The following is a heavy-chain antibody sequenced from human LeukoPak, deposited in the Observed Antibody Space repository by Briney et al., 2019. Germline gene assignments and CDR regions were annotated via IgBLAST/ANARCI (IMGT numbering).Heavy chain of an antibody. CDR2: INSDWSNT. J-gene: IGHJ5*02. Sequence: PGGSLTLSCAPSGFTFSSYWMHWVRQAPGKGRVWVSRINSDWSNTSYAHSVKGRFTISRDNAKNTLYLQMNSPRAEDTAVYYCARYGRGDSSRLSWFDPWGQGTLLTVSS. V-gene: IGHV3-74*01. CDR3: ARYGRGDSSRLSWFDP. D-gene: IGHD3-10*02. CDR1: GFTFSSYW.